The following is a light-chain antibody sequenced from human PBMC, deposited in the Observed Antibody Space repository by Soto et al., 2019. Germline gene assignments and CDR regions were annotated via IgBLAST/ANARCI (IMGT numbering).Light chain of an antibody. CDR1: QSVSSSY. J-gene: IGKJ4*01. CDR2: VAS. Sequence: DIVLTQSPGTLSLSIGERATLSCRASQSVSSSYLAWYQQKPGQAPGLLIYVASSRPSGIPARFSGSGSETDFSLTIRGLEPEDFAMYYCQQYSSYPLTFGGGTKVDIK. V-gene: IGKV3-20*01. CDR3: QQYSSYPLT.